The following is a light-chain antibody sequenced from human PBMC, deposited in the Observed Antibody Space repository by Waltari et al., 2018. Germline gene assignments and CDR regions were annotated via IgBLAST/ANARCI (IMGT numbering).Light chain of an antibody. CDR1: SHINVGSYN. CDR2: YYPDSDK. J-gene: IGLJ3*02. CDR3: MIWPSNASGV. V-gene: IGLV5-37*01. Sequence: QPVLTQPPSSSASPGESARLTCTLPSHINVGSYNLYWYQQTPGSPPRYLLYYYPDSDKGQGSGVPSRFSGSKDASANTGILLISGLQSEDEADYYCMIWPSNASGVFGGGTKLTVL.